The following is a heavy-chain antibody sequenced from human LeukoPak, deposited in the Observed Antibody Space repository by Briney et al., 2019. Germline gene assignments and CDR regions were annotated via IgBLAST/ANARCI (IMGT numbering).Heavy chain of an antibody. D-gene: IGHD3-10*01. CDR1: GGSISSSNW. V-gene: IGHV4-4*02. Sequence: SETLSLTCAVSGGSISSSNWWSWVRQPPGKGLEWIGEIYHSGSTNYSPSLKSRVTISVDKSKNQFSLKLSSVTAADTAVYYCARVIVMVRGVIQSHYFDYWGQGTLVTVSS. CDR2: IYHSGST. J-gene: IGHJ4*02. CDR3: ARVIVMVRGVIQSHYFDY.